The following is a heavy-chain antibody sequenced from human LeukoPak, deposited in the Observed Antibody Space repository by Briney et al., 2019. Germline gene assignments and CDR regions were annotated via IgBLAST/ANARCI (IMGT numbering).Heavy chain of an antibody. Sequence: GGSLRLSCAASGFTFDDYAMHWVRQAPGKGLEWVSGISWNSGSIGYADSVKGRFTISRDNAKNSLYLQMNSLRAEDTAVYYCAKDLWFGELPGYFDYWGQGTLVTVSS. V-gene: IGHV3-9*01. CDR3: AKDLWFGELPGYFDY. J-gene: IGHJ4*02. CDR2: ISWNSGSI. CDR1: GFTFDDYA. D-gene: IGHD3-10*01.